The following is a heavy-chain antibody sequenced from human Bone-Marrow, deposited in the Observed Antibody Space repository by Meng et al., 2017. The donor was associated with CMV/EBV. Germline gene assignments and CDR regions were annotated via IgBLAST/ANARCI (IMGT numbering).Heavy chain of an antibody. CDR1: GGSISSGDYY. D-gene: IGHD3-10*01. CDR3: ARGGSGLTYFDY. V-gene: IGHV4-30-4*08. J-gene: IGHJ4*02. CDR2: IYYSGST. Sequence: SETLSLTCTVSGGSISSGDYYWSWIRQPPGKGLEWIGYIYYSGSTYYNPSLKSRVTISVDTSKNQFSLKLSSVTAADTAVYYCARGGSGLTYFDYWGQGTLVTFSS.